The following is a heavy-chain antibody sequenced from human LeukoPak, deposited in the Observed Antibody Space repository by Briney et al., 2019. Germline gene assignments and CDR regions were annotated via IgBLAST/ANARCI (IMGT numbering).Heavy chain of an antibody. CDR2: IYYSGST. D-gene: IGHD3-22*01. V-gene: IGHV4-59*01. Sequence: PSETLSLTCTVSGGSISSYYWSWIRQPPGKGLEWIGYIYYSGSTNYNPSLKSRVTISVDTSKNQFSLKLSSVTAADTAVYYCAREVGYYYDSSGYYDYWGQGTLVTVSS. CDR1: GGSISSYY. CDR3: AREVGYYYDSSGYYDY. J-gene: IGHJ4*02.